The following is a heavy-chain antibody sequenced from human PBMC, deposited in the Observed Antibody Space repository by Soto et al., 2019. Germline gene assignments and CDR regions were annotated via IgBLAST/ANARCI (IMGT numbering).Heavy chain of an antibody. CDR2: INHGGST. D-gene: IGHD6-6*01. J-gene: IGHJ3*01. V-gene: IGHV4-34*01. CDR1: GGPFSGYY. Sequence: SETLSLTCAVYGGPFSGYYWSWIRQPPGKGLEWIGQINHGGSTNYNPSLKSRLTISIDTSKNQFSLTLSSVTAADTAVYYCARRPDGFDVWGQGTLVTVPS. CDR3: ARRPDGFDV.